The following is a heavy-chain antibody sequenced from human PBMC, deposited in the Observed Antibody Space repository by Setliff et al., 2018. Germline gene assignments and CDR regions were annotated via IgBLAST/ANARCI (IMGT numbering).Heavy chain of an antibody. CDR2: TSSGSNSI. Sequence: PGGSLRLSCAASGFTFSSYGMHWVRQAPGKGLEWISYTSSGSNSIYYADSVMGRFTISSDNARNSLYLQMTRLRPEDTAVYYCAKSGGDHCCPLYHHYYMDVWGTGTTVTVSS. CDR3: AKSGGDHCCPLYHHYYMDV. J-gene: IGHJ6*03. V-gene: IGHV3-48*01. CDR1: GFTFSSYG. D-gene: IGHD2-21*02.